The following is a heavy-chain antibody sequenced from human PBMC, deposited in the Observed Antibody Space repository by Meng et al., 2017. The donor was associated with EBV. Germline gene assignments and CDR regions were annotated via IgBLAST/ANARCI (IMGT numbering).Heavy chain of an antibody. CDR2: MNPNSGNT. CDR1: GYTFHSYD. Sequence: QVPAVESGAGQKKPGASVKVDCKDSGYTFHSYDINWVRQATGQGLEWMGWMNPNSGNTGYAQKFQGRVTMTRNTSISTAYMELSSLRSEDTAVYYCARGPYYYDSSGYYYGEFDPWGQGTLVTVSS. CDR3: ARGPYYYDSSGYYYGEFDP. J-gene: IGHJ5*02. V-gene: IGHV1-8*01. D-gene: IGHD3-22*01.